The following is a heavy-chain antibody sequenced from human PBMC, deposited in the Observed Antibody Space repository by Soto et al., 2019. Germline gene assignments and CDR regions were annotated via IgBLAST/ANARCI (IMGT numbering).Heavy chain of an antibody. CDR2: ISRSGRST. D-gene: IGHD6-19*01. CDR3: AKDGAVGYYYGMDV. V-gene: IGHV3-23*01. J-gene: IGHJ6*02. Sequence: QPGGSVSLSCAASGFTFASYAMSWVRQAPGKGLEWVSAISRSGRSTYYVDSVKGRFTISRDISKNTLYLRMNSLRAEDKAVYYCAKDGAVGYYYGMDVWGQGTTVAVSS. CDR1: GFTFASYA.